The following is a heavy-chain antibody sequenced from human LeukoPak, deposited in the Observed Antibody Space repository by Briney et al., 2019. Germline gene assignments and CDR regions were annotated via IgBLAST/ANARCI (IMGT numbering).Heavy chain of an antibody. CDR1: GYTFTSYA. CDR2: INAGNGNT. V-gene: IGHV1-3*01. Sequence: ASVKVSCKASGYTFTSYAMHWVRQAPGQRLEWMGWINAGNGNTKHSQKFQGRVTITRDTSASTAYMELSSLRSEDTAVYYCARDLVGSGEDYFDYWGQGTLVTVSS. J-gene: IGHJ4*02. D-gene: IGHD1-26*01. CDR3: ARDLVGSGEDYFDY.